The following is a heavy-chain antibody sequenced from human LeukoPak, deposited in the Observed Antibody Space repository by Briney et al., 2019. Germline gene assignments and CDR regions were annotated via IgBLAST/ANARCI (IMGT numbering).Heavy chain of an antibody. Sequence: PGGSLSLSCAASGFTFSSIPMSWVRQAPGKGLEWVSSISNIPYYADSVKGRFTISRDISKNTLYLQMNSLRAEDTAVYYCAKESLLRHFDLDHWGQGTPVTVSS. CDR3: AKESLLRHFDLDH. D-gene: IGHD3-9*01. J-gene: IGHJ4*02. V-gene: IGHV3-23*01. CDR2: ISNIP. CDR1: GFTFSSIP.